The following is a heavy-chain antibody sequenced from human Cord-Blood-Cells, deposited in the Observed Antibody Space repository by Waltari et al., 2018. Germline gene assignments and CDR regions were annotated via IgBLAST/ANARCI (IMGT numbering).Heavy chain of an antibody. Sequence: EVQLVESGGGLIQPGGSLRLSCAASGFTVSSNYMSWVRQAPGKGLEWVSVIYSGGSTYYADSVKGRVTISRDKSKNTLYLRMSSLRAEDTAVYYCARERVPNWFDPWGQGTLVTVSS. J-gene: IGHJ5*02. CDR1: GFTVSSNY. CDR3: ARERVPNWFDP. V-gene: IGHV3-53*01. CDR2: IYSGGST.